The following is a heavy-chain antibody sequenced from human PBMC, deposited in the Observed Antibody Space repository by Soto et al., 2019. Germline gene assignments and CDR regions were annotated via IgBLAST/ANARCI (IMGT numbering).Heavy chain of an antibody. D-gene: IGHD4-17*01. CDR3: AQMTVLTTSAFDV. CDR2: IDPYDTGI. Sequence: GGSLRLSCAASGFAFSSEWMHWVRQAPGKGLVWVSRIDPYDTGITYADSVKGRFTISRDNAKNTLYLQMNSLRAEDTATYFCAQMTVLTTSAFDVWGQGTTVTVSS. J-gene: IGHJ3*01. CDR1: GFAFSSEW. V-gene: IGHV3-74*01.